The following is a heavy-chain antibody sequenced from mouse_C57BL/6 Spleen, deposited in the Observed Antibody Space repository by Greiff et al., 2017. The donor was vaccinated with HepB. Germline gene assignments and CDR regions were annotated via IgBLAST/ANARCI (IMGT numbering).Heavy chain of an antibody. D-gene: IGHD1-1*01. CDR2: IDPNSGGT. CDR1: GYTFTSYW. Sequence: QVQLQQPGAELVKPGASVKLSCKASGYTFTSYWMNWVKQRPGRGLEWIGRIDPNSGGTKYNEKFKSKATLTVDKPSSTAYLQLSSLTSEESSVYYCAEWDDYDSSYYYDYWGQGTTLTGSS. CDR3: AEWDDYDSSYYYDY. J-gene: IGHJ2*01. V-gene: IGHV1-72*01.